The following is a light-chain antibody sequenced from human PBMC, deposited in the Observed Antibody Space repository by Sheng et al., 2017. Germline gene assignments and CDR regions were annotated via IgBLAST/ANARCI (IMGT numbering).Light chain of an antibody. J-gene: IGLJ3*02. V-gene: IGLV3-27*01. CDR1: VLTKKY. CDR2: KDT. CDR3: YSAPDDNDPGV. Sequence: SYELTQPSSVSVSPGQTARITCSGDVLTKKYGRWFQQRPGQAPILVIYKDTERPSGIPERFSGSSSGTTVTLTISGVQVEDEAEYFCYSAPDDNDPGVFGGGTKLTVL.